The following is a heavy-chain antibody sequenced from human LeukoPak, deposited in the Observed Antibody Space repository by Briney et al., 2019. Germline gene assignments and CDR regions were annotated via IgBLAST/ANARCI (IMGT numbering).Heavy chain of an antibody. J-gene: IGHJ4*02. D-gene: IGHD4-17*01. V-gene: IGHV1-69*13. Sequence: ASVKVSCKASGGTFSSYAISWVRQAPGQGLEWMGGIIPIFGTANHAQKFQGRVTITADESTSTAYMELSSLRSEDTAVYYCASLGDYGDRFDYWGQGTLVTVSS. CDR3: ASLGDYGDRFDY. CDR1: GGTFSSYA. CDR2: IIPIFGTA.